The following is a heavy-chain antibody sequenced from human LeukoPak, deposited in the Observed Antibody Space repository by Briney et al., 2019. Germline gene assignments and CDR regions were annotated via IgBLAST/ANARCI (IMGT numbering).Heavy chain of an antibody. V-gene: IGHV3-7*01. J-gene: IGHJ4*02. CDR3: AKDMSYYDFWSGYRFDY. D-gene: IGHD3-3*01. Sequence: GGSLRLSCAASGFTFSSYWMNWVRQAPGKGLEWVANIKQDGSEKYYVDSVKGRFTISRDNAKNTLYLQMNSLRAEDTAVYYCAKDMSYYDFWSGYRFDYWGQGTLVTVSS. CDR2: IKQDGSEK. CDR1: GFTFSSYW.